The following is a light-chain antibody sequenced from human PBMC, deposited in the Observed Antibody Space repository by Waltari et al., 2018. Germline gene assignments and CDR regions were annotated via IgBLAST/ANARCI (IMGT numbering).Light chain of an antibody. J-gene: IGLJ2*01. CDR2: KDT. CDR3: QSAVSSGPVF. Sequence: SFELTQAPSVSVSPGQTARITCSGDELSKQFVYWYQQKPGQSPILVIFKDTERPSGIPERLSGSSSGTIATLIISGAQAEDEADYYCQSAVSSGPVFVGGGTRLTVL. CDR1: ELSKQF. V-gene: IGLV3-25*03.